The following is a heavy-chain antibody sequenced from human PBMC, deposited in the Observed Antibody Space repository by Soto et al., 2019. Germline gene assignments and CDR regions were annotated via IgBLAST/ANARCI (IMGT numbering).Heavy chain of an antibody. CDR2: INPNSGGT. D-gene: IGHD3-3*01. CDR1: GYTFTGYY. V-gene: IGHV1-2*02. J-gene: IGHJ6*02. CDR3: ARDNYDFWSGYRQNYGMDV. Sequence: ASVKVSCKASGYTFTGYYMHWVRQAPGQGLEWMGWINPNSGGTNYAQKFQGRVTMTRDTSISTAYMELSRLRSDDTAVYYCARDNYDFWSGYRQNYGMDVWSQGXTVTVYS.